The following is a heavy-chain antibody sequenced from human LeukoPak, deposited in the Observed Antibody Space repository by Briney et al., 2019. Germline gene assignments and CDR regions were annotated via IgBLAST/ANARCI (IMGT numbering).Heavy chain of an antibody. CDR1: GFTFSSYS. CDR3: GKERYGSSSVVDY. J-gene: IGHJ4*01. Sequence: GGSLRLSCAASGFTFSSYSMNWVRQAPGKGLEWVSGITGSGDSTYYADSVKGRFTISRDNSKNTVYLQMNSLGVEDTAVYHCGKERYGSSSVVDYWGHGTLVTVSS. CDR2: ITGSGDST. V-gene: IGHV3-23*01. D-gene: IGHD6-6*01.